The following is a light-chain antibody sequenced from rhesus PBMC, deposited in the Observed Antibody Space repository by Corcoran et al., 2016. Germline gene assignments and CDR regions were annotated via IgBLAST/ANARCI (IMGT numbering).Light chain of an antibody. V-gene: IGKV2-82*02. Sequence: DIVMTQTPLSLPVTLGEPASISCRSSRSLLYSAGTTYLSWYLKKPGPSPQLPMYLVSNRASGFPNKVKGSGSGTDFTLKISRVEAEDVGLDYCMQGRRSPWTFGQGTKVEIK. CDR3: MQGRRSPWT. J-gene: IGKJ1*01. CDR2: LVS. CDR1: RSLLYSAGTTY.